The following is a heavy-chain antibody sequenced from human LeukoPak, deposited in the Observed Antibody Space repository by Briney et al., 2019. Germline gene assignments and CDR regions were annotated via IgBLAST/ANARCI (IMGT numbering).Heavy chain of an antibody. CDR2: INHSGST. CDR1: GGSFSGYY. V-gene: IGHV4-34*01. J-gene: IGHJ4*02. D-gene: IGHD6-13*01. Sequence: LSETLSLTCAVYGGSFSGYYWSWIRQPPGKGLEWIGEINHSGSTNYNPSLKSRVTISVDTSKNQFSLKLSSVTAADTAVYYCARGLGTRIAAAAPGYWGQGTLVTVS. CDR3: ARGLGTRIAAAAPGY.